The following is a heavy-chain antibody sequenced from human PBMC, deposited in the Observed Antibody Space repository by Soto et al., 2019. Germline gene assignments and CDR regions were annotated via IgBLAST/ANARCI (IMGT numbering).Heavy chain of an antibody. J-gene: IGHJ6*03. V-gene: IGHV3-23*01. CDR1: GFTFSSYA. CDR3: AKEYYFYYYMGV. Sequence: GGSLRLSCAASGFTFSSYAMSWVRQAPGKGLEWVSGISGSSRSTYYADSVKGRFTISRDNSKNTLYLQMNSLRAEDTAVYYCAKEYYFYYYMGVWGKGTTVTVSS. CDR2: ISGSSRST.